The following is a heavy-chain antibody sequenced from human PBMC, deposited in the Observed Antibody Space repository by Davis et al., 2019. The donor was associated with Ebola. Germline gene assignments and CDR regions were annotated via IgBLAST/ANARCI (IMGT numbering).Heavy chain of an antibody. J-gene: IGHJ4*02. CDR3: ARRRALRDFLSNFQYYFDN. V-gene: IGHV4-39*01. D-gene: IGHD3-3*01. CDR2: VYYTGIT. Sequence: PSETLSLTCSVSGDSITSPTSYWGWLRQSPGKGLEWIATVYYTGITYHNPSLKSRVTISVDTSSNQFSLRLSSVTAADTAVYYCARRRALRDFLSNFQYYFDNWGQGALVTVSS. CDR1: GDSITSPTSY.